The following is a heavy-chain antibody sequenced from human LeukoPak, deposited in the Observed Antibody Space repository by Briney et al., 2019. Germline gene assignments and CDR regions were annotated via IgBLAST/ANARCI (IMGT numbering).Heavy chain of an antibody. J-gene: IGHJ3*02. V-gene: IGHV3-21*01. CDR2: ISSSSTYI. CDR1: GFSFSSYS. Sequence: GGSLRLSCAASGFSFSSYSMNWVRQAPGKGLEWVSSISSSSTYIYYADSMKGRFTISRDNAKNSLHLQMNSLRAEDTAVYYCARDPYYYESSGYFFGAFDIWGQGTMVTVSS. CDR3: ARDPYYYESSGYFFGAFDI. D-gene: IGHD3-22*01.